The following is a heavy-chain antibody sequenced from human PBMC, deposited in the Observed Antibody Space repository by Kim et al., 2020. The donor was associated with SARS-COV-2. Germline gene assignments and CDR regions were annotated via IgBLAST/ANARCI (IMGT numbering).Heavy chain of an antibody. D-gene: IGHD6-13*01. CDR1: GFTFSSYG. CDR2: ISYDGSNK. V-gene: IGHV3-30*18. J-gene: IGHJ4*02. CDR3: AKDWKLGYSSSWYDRDY. Sequence: GGSLRLSCAASGFTFSSYGMHWVRQAPGKGLEWVAVISYDGSNKYYADSVKGRFTISRDNSKNTLYLQMNSLRAEDTAVYYCAKDWKLGYSSSWYDRDYWGQGTLVTVSS.